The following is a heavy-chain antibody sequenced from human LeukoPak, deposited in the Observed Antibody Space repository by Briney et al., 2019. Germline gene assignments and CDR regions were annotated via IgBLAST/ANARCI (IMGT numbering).Heavy chain of an antibody. D-gene: IGHD2-21*02. CDR3: AKSDCGGDCHLLDY. J-gene: IGHJ4*02. CDR2: FCGSGGSI. CDR1: GFTFSTYA. Sequence: GGSLRLSCAASGFTFSTYAMSWVRQPPGKGLEWVSHFCGSGGSIYYADSVKGRFTISRDNSKNTLYLQMNSLRAEDTAVYYCAKSDCGGDCHLLDYWGQGTLVTVSS. V-gene: IGHV3-23*01.